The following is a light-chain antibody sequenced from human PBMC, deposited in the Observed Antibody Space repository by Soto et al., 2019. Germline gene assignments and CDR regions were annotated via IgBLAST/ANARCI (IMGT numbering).Light chain of an antibody. Sequence: SYELTQPPSVSVSPGQTASITCSGDKLGDKYTYWYQQTPGQSPVLVIYQDTKRPSGIPERFSGSSSGNTATLTISRTQAMDEGEYYCQSWDSHTVVMFGGGTKLTVL. CDR3: QSWDSHTVVM. V-gene: IGLV3-1*01. J-gene: IGLJ3*02. CDR2: QDT. CDR1: KLGDKY.